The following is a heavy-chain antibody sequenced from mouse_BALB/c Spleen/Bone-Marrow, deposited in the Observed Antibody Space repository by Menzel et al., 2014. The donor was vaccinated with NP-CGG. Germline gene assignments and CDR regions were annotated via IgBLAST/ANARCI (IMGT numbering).Heavy chain of an antibody. CDR2: IDPSDSET. V-gene: IGHV1S127*01. Sequence: QVQLQQPGPQLVRPGASVKISCKASGYSFTSYWMHWVKQRPGQGLEWIGMIDPSDSETRLNQKFKDKATLTVDKSSGTAYMQLSSPTSEDSAVYYCASPSDGNPFAYWGQGTLVTVSA. CDR3: ASPSDGNPFAY. CDR1: GYSFTSYW. J-gene: IGHJ3*01. D-gene: IGHD2-1*01.